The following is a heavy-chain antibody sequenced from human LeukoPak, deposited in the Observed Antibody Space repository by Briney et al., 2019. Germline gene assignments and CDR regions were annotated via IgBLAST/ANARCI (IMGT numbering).Heavy chain of an antibody. CDR2: INHSGST. CDR1: GGSFSGYY. D-gene: IGHD3-22*01. J-gene: IGHJ5*02. Sequence: SETLSLTCAVYGGSFSGYYWSWIRQPPGKGLEWIGEINHSGSTNYNPSLKNRVTISVYTSKHQFSLKLSSVTAADTAVYYCAREKIGYYDSSGRGWFDPWGQGTLVTVSS. V-gene: IGHV4-34*01. CDR3: AREKIGYYDSSGRGWFDP.